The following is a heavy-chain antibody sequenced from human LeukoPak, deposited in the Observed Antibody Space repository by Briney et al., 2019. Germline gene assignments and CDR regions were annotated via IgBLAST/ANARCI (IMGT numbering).Heavy chain of an antibody. Sequence: SETLSLTCSVSGGSISGYYWSWIRQPPGKGLEWIGYIYYSGSTKYNPSLKSRVTISVDTSKNQFSLNLSSVTAADTAVYYCARDTREDTAMAYFDYWGQGTLVTVSS. CDR1: GGSISGYY. CDR2: IYYSGST. V-gene: IGHV4-59*01. CDR3: ARDTREDTAMAYFDY. J-gene: IGHJ4*02. D-gene: IGHD5-18*01.